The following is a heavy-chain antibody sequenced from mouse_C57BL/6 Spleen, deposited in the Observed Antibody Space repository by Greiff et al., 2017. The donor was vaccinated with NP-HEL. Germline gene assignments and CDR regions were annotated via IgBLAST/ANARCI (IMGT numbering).Heavy chain of an antibody. J-gene: IGHJ4*01. CDR3: ARGNYGDYAMDY. D-gene: IGHD1-1*01. V-gene: IGHV1-82*01. Sequence: QVQLQQSGPELVKPRASVKISCKASGYAFSSSWMNWVKQRPGKGLEWIGRIYPGDGDTNYNGKFKGKATLTADKSSSTAYMQLSSLTSEDSAVYFCARGNYGDYAMDYWGQGTSVTVSS. CDR1: GYAFSSSW. CDR2: IYPGDGDT.